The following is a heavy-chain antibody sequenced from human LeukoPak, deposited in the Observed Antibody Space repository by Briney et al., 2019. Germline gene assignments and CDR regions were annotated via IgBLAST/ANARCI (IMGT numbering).Heavy chain of an antibody. CDR2: INPNSGGT. V-gene: IGHV1-2*02. CDR1: GYTFSGYY. J-gene: IGHJ4*02. CDR3: ARDLAGEGWLQSAVDY. Sequence: ASVKVSCKASGYTFSGYYMHWVRQAPGQGLEWMGWINPNSGGTNYAQKFQGRVTMTRDTSISTAYMELSRLRSDDTAVYYCARDLAGEGWLQSAVDYWGQGTLVTVSS. D-gene: IGHD5-24*01.